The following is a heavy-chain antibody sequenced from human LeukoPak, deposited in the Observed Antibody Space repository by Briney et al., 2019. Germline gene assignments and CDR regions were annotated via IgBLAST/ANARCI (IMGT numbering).Heavy chain of an antibody. V-gene: IGHV4-4*07. CDR1: GGSISSYY. J-gene: IGHJ2*01. Sequence: SETLSLTCTVSGGSISSYYWSWIRQPAGKGLEWIGRIYTSGSTNYNPSLKSRVTMSVDTSKNQFSLKLSSVTAADTAVYYCARERITIEPQMDWYFDLWGRGTLVTVSS. D-gene: IGHD3-3*01. CDR3: ARERITIEPQMDWYFDL. CDR2: IYTSGST.